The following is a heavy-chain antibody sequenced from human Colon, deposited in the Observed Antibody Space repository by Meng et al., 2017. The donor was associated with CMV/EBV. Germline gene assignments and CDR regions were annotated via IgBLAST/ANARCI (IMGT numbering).Heavy chain of an antibody. D-gene: IGHD5-12*01. Sequence: GGSLRLSCAASGFPFNTYWMTWVRQAPGKGLEWVANINQDGSETYSVDSVKGRFTISRDNAKNSLFLQMNSLRAEDTAVYYCAREKRGYSGYNYYGMDVWGQGTTVTVSS. CDR2: INQDGSET. CDR1: GFPFNTYW. J-gene: IGHJ6*02. V-gene: IGHV3-7*01. CDR3: AREKRGYSGYNYYGMDV.